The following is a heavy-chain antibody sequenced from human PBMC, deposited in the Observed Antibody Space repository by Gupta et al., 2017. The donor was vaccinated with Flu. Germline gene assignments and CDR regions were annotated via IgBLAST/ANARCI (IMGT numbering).Heavy chain of an antibody. D-gene: IGHD4-17*01. CDR2: IYYSGRT. J-gene: IGHJ4*02. V-gene: IGHV4-59*01. CDR3: ARSESYGDYKYYFDY. Sequence: QVQLQESGPGLFKPSETLSLTCTVSGGSISSYYWSWIRQPPGKGLEWIGYIYYSGRTNYNPSLKSRVNISVDTSKNQFSLKLSSVTAADTAVYYCARSESYGDYKYYFDYWGQGTLVTVSS. CDR1: GGSISSYY.